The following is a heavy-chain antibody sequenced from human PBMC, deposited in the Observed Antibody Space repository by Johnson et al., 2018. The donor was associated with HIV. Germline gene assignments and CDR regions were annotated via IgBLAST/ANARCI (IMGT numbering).Heavy chain of an antibody. CDR3: ARPQGGAPLAMAFDI. Sequence: MLLVESGGGVVQPGRSLRLSCAASGFTFSNYGMHWVRQAPGKGLEWVANIKQDGSERYYVDSVKGRFTISRDNAKNSLYLQMNSLRAEDTAVYYCARPQGGAPLAMAFDIWGQGTMLTVSS. J-gene: IGHJ3*02. V-gene: IGHV3-7*01. CDR1: GFTFSNYG. D-gene: IGHD3-16*01. CDR2: IKQDGSER.